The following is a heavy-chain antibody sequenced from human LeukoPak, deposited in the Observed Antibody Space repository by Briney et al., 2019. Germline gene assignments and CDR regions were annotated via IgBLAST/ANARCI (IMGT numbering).Heavy chain of an antibody. CDR3: ARVSLYYGSGTYYPPDY. Sequence: GGSLRLSCAASGFTFSTYTMHWVRQAPGKGLEYVSSISGNGGSREYANSVKGRFTISRDNSRNTLYLQMGSLRAEDMAVYYCARVSLYYGSGTYYPPDYWGQGTLVTVSS. CDR2: ISGNGGSR. CDR1: GFTFSTYT. D-gene: IGHD3-10*01. J-gene: IGHJ4*02. V-gene: IGHV3-64*01.